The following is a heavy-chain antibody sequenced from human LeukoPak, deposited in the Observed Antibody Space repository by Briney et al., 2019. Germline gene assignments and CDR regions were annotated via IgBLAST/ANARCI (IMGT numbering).Heavy chain of an antibody. V-gene: IGHV4-34*01. CDR3: ARHRRYYYGSGSHYYFDY. D-gene: IGHD3-10*01. Sequence: SETLSPTCAVYGGSFSGYYWSWIRQPPGKGLEWIGEINHSGSTNYNPSLKSRVTISVDTSKNQFSLKLSSVTAADTAVYYCARHRRYYYGSGSHYYFDYWGQGTLVTVSS. J-gene: IGHJ4*02. CDR2: INHSGST. CDR1: GGSFSGYY.